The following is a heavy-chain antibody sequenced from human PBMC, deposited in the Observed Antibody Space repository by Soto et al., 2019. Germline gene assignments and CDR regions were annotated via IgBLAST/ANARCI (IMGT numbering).Heavy chain of an antibody. CDR1: GFTFSSYG. CDR3: ARGRYSSGWMGYDYYYGVDV. V-gene: IGHV3-30-3*01. Sequence: QVQLVESGGGVVQPGRSLRLSCAASGFTFSSYGVHWVRQAPGKGLEWVAVISYDGSNKHYADSVKGRFTISRDNSKTTLYLQMNSLRAEDTAVYYCARGRYSSGWMGYDYYYGVDVWGQGTTVTVSS. J-gene: IGHJ6*02. CDR2: ISYDGSNK. D-gene: IGHD6-19*01.